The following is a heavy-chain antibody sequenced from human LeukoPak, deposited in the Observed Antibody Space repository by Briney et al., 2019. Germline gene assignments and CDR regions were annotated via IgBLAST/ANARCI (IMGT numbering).Heavy chain of an antibody. J-gene: IGHJ4*02. CDR2: INHSGST. V-gene: IGHV4-34*01. CDR3: ARVGSGWYRPFDY. Sequence: KPSETLSLTCAVYGGSFSGYYWSWIRQPPGKGLEWIGEINHSGSTNYNPSLKSRVTISVDTSKNQFSLKLSSVTAADTAVYYCARVGSGWYRPFDYWGQGTLVTVSS. CDR1: GGSFSGYY. D-gene: IGHD6-19*01.